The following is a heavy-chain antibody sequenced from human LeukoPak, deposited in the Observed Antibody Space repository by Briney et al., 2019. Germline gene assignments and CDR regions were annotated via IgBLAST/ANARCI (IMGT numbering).Heavy chain of an antibody. Sequence: GGSLRLSCAGSGFTFGGYGMHWFRQTPGKGLEWVAVIAYDGSRAFYADSVRGRFTISRDNSKNTVSVQMDDLRAEDTAVYYCTRYNNDHFDYWGQGTLVTVSS. CDR2: IAYDGSRA. CDR1: GFTFGGYG. D-gene: IGHD1-14*01. J-gene: IGHJ4*02. V-gene: IGHV3-33*01. CDR3: TRYNNDHFDY.